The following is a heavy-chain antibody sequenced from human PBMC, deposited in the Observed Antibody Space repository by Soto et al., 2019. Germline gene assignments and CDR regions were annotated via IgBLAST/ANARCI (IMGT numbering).Heavy chain of an antibody. Sequence: QVQLVQSGAEVKKPGSSVKVSCKASGGTFSTSLISWVRQAPGQGLEWMGGIIPIFGTPNYAQKFQGRVTITADESTSTVYMELNSLRSEDTAMYYCARGYTDYADHSYDFDSWGQGTQVTVSS. D-gene: IGHD4-17*01. V-gene: IGHV1-69*01. CDR1: GGTFSTSL. CDR2: IIPIFGTP. J-gene: IGHJ4*02. CDR3: ARGYTDYADHSYDFDS.